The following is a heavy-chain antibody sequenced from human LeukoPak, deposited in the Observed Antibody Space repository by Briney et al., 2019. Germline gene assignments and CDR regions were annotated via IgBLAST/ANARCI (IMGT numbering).Heavy chain of an antibody. CDR1: GFTFSSYE. D-gene: IGHD2/OR15-2a*01. J-gene: IGHJ6*02. V-gene: IGHV3-48*03. CDR3: ARIGTTTRGPAGLDV. Sequence: GGSLTLSCAASGFTFSSYEMNWVRQAPGKGLEWVSYIASGGGANRFYSESVKGRFTISRDDAKNSLYLHMNSLRAEDTGVYYCARIGTTTRGPAGLDVWGQGTTVTVSS. CDR2: IASGGGANR.